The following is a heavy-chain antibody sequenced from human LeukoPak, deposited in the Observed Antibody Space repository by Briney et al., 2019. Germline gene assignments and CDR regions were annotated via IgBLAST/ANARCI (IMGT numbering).Heavy chain of an antibody. CDR2: ISRTGNFI. D-gene: IGHD2-15*01. Sequence: GGSLRLSWAASGSTFSIYNMNWVSQPAGDGMGWVSSISRTGNFIYYAESVKGRFTISRDDAQNSLFRQMNSLRVEDTAVYYCARVLETDCSGGSCYSGLDYWGQGTLVTVSS. CDR3: ARVLETDCSGGSCYSGLDY. CDR1: GSTFSIYN. J-gene: IGHJ4*02. V-gene: IGHV3-21*01.